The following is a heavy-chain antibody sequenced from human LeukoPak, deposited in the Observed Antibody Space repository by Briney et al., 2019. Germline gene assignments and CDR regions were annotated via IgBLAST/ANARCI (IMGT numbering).Heavy chain of an antibody. Sequence: GGSLRLSCAASGFPFNAYWMTWVRQAPGKGLEWVANIRQDGDTKYYVDSVKGRFTISRDNAMNSLYLQMNSLRAEDTAIYYCARSLPYGTTWYGRSDFWGQGTLVTVSP. CDR1: GFPFNAYW. J-gene: IGHJ4*02. D-gene: IGHD6-13*01. CDR2: IRQDGDTK. V-gene: IGHV3-7*03. CDR3: ARSLPYGTTWYGRSDF.